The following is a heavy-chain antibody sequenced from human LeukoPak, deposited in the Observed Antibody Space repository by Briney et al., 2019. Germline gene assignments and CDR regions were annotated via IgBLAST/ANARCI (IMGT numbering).Heavy chain of an antibody. CDR2: ISYDGTNK. J-gene: IGHJ6*01. D-gene: IGHD6-19*01. CDR1: GFTFSSYA. Sequence: GESLTLSWAASGFTFSSYAMQWVRQAPGKGLEWVGVISYDGTNKYYAEYVKGRFTISRDNSKTTLYLQMNSLRAEDTAVYYCAGRGQWLVKLVYYYYGMVVWGQGATVTVCS. V-gene: IGHV3-30*04. CDR3: AGRGQWLVKLVYYYYGMVV.